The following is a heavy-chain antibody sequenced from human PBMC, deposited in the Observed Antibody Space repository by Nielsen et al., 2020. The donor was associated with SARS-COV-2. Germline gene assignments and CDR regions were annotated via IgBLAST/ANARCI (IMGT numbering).Heavy chain of an antibody. CDR1: GYTFTSYG. CDR3: ARGGSSLGANLEDP. CDR2: SSTYTGDT. V-gene: IGHV1-18*01. D-gene: IGHD3-16*01. Sequence: ASVKVSCKASGYTFTSYGISWVRQAPGQGLEWMGWSSTYTGDTKYAQKFQGRVTMTRNTSTRTAYLELRSLRSEDTAVYYCARGGSSLGANLEDPWGQGTLVIVSS. J-gene: IGHJ5*02.